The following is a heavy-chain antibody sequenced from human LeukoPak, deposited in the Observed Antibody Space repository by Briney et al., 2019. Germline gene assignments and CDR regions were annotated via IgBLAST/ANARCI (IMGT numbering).Heavy chain of an antibody. D-gene: IGHD3-22*01. Sequence: SETLSLTCAVSGGPISNYYWSWLRQPAGEGLEWIGRIYTSGSTNYNPSLKSRVTMSVDTSKNQFSLKLNSVTAADTAMYYCARDSSGNDIWGQGTLVTVSS. V-gene: IGHV4-4*07. CDR1: GGPISNYY. CDR2: IYTSGST. J-gene: IGHJ3*02. CDR3: ARDSSGNDI.